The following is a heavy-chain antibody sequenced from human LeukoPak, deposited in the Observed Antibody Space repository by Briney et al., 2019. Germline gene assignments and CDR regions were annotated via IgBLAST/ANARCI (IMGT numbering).Heavy chain of an antibody. J-gene: IGHJ4*02. CDR3: ARDDGSGSYPTYFDY. Sequence: PGGPLRLSCAASGFTFSSYSMNWVRQAPGKGLEWVSYISSSSSTIYYADSVKGRFTISKDNAKNSLYLQMNSLRAEDTAVYYCARDDGSGSYPTYFDYWGQGTLVTVSS. V-gene: IGHV3-48*01. CDR1: GFTFSSYS. D-gene: IGHD3-10*01. CDR2: ISSSSSTI.